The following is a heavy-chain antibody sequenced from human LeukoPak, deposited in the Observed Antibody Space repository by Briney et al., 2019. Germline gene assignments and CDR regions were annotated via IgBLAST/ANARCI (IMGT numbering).Heavy chain of an antibody. CDR3: AKDVRGSPTSSYFDY. V-gene: IGHV3-23*01. J-gene: IGHJ4*02. CDR1: GFTFSSYA. D-gene: IGHD3-10*01. CDR2: ISGSGGSK. Sequence: GGSLRLSCAASGFTFSSYAMSWVRQAPGKGLEWVSAISGSGGSKYYADSVKGRFTISRDNSKNTLYLQMNSLRAEDTAVYYCAKDVRGSPTSSYFDYWGQGTLVTVSS.